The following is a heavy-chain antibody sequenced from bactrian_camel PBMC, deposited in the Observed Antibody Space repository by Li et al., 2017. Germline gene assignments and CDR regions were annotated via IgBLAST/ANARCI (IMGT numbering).Heavy chain of an antibody. CDR2: IFSEDSAS. Sequence: HVQLVESGGGSVETGGSLRLSCLVSGVTRGRRCMGWFRQYPEKELERIATIFSEDSASDVRASVKGRFTISRDNAKDTLYLQMNSLKIEDTAVYYCALGSSRQATMTARGKGTQVTVS. CDR1: GVTRGRRC. J-gene: IGHJ4*01. V-gene: IGHV3-2*01. D-gene: IGHD3*01.